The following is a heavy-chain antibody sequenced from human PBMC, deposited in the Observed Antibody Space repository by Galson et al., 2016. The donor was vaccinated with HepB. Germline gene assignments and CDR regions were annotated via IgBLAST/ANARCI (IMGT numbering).Heavy chain of an antibody. CDR1: GFTFTDYA. CDR3: AKENLHQYDYYYYPMDV. Sequence: SLRLSCAASGFTFTDYAMNWVRQAPGKGLEWVSGISGSGGSTYYAGSVKGRFTISRDNSKNTLFLQMSSLRVDDAAVYYCAKENLHQYDYYYYPMDVWGQGTSVTVSS. J-gene: IGHJ6*02. V-gene: IGHV3-23*01. D-gene: IGHD2-2*01. CDR2: ISGSGGST.